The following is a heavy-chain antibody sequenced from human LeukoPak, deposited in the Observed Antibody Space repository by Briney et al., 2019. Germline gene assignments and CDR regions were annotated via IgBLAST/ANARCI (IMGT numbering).Heavy chain of an antibody. Sequence: ASVKVSCKASGYTFTGYYMHWVRQAPGQGLEWMGWINPNSGGTNYAQKFQGRVTMTRDMSISTAYMELSRLRSDDTAVYYCAKDLPYYDSSGYYGWFDPWGQGTLVTVSS. V-gene: IGHV1-2*02. J-gene: IGHJ5*02. CDR2: INPNSGGT. CDR3: AKDLPYYDSSGYYGWFDP. CDR1: GYTFTGYY. D-gene: IGHD3-22*01.